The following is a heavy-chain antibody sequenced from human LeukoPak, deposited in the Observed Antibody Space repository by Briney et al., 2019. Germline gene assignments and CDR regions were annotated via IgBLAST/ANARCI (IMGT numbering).Heavy chain of an antibody. V-gene: IGHV3-30-3*01. D-gene: IGHD3-22*01. CDR3: AREGVGITMIVVVIPFDY. CDR1: GFTFSSYA. J-gene: IGHJ4*02. CDR2: ISYDGSNK. Sequence: GGSLRLSCAASGFTFSSYAMHWVRQAPGKGLEWVAVISYDGSNKYYADSVKGRFTISRDNSENTLYLQMNSLRAEDTAVYYCAREGVGITMIVVVIPFDYWGQGTLVTVSS.